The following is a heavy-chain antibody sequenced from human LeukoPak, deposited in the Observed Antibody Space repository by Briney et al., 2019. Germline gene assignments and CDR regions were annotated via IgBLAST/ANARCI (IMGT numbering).Heavy chain of an antibody. Sequence: GGSLRLSCAASGFTFSSYSMNWVRQAPGKGLEWVSYISSSSSTIYYADSVKGRFTISRDNAKNSLYLQMNSLRAEDTAVYYCARDKAGYGDYYFDYWGQGTLVTVSS. J-gene: IGHJ4*02. CDR1: GFTFSSYS. D-gene: IGHD4-17*01. CDR2: ISSSSSTI. CDR3: ARDKAGYGDYYFDY. V-gene: IGHV3-48*01.